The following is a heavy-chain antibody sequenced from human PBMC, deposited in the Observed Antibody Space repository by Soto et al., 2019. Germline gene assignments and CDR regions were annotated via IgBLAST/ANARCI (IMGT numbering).Heavy chain of an antibody. CDR1: GGSLSDYF. CDR2: SNHLGST. V-gene: IGHV4-34*01. J-gene: IGHJ4*02. Sequence: PSETLSLTCVVSGGSLSDYFWSWIRQPPGMALEWIGESNHLGSTNYNPSRKSRVTISADTSKNQFSLTVNSVTATDTATYYCARLSNGTPADDWREGTLVT. D-gene: IGHD2-8*01. CDR3: ARLSNGTPADD.